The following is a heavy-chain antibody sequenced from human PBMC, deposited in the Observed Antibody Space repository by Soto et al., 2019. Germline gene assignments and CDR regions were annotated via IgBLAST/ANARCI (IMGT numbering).Heavy chain of an antibody. CDR1: GGSISSYY. J-gene: IGHJ4*01. V-gene: IGHV4-59*01. CDR2: IYYSGST. Sequence: PSETLSLTCTVSGGSISSYYWSWIRQPPGKGLEWIGYIYYSGSTNYNPSLKSRVTISVDTSKNQFSLKLSSVTAADTAVYYCARQRHDFDYWGNGSLATVSS. CDR3: ARQRHDFDY. D-gene: IGHD6-25*01.